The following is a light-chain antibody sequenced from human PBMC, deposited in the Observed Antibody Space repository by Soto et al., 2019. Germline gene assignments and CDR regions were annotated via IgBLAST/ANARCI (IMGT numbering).Light chain of an antibody. J-gene: IGKJ4*01. V-gene: IGKV3-11*01. Sequence: MVLTQAPATLSLSPGERANLSCRTSQSVGNDLAWYQVKPGQAPRLLSFDASNRATGVPPRFSGSRSGTGCTLTINSQDTYGVALYYCQQGRDWPITFGGGT. CDR3: QQGRDWPIT. CDR1: QSVGND. CDR2: DAS.